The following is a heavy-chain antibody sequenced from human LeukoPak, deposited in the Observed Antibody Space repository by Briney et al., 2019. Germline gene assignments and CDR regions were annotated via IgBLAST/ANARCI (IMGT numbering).Heavy chain of an antibody. Sequence: KPGGSLRLSCAASGFTFSDYYMIWIRQAPGKGLEWVSYISISGSTIYYADSMKGRFTISRDNAKNSLYLQMNSLRAEDTAVYYCARGDDYDAFDIWGQGTMVTVSS. V-gene: IGHV3-11*04. J-gene: IGHJ3*02. D-gene: IGHD5-24*01. CDR2: ISISGSTI. CDR3: ARGDDYDAFDI. CDR1: GFTFSDYY.